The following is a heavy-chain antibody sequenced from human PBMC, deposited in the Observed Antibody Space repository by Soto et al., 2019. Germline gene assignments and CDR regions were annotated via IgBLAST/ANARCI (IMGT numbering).Heavy chain of an antibody. CDR1: GGSVTSGDYH. CDR3: AGSPPGIPMIVPGPFDI. Sequence: SETLSLTCTVSGGSVTSGDYHWNWIRQPPGKGLEWIGYIYHSGSTYYNPSLQSRVTMLVDRSKNQLSLKLSSVTAEDTAVYHCAGSPPGIPMIVPGPFDIWGQGTMVTVSS. D-gene: IGHD3-22*01. V-gene: IGHV4-30-4*01. CDR2: IYHSGST. J-gene: IGHJ3*02.